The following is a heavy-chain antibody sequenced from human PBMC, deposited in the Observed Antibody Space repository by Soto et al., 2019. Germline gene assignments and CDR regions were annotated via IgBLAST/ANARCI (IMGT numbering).Heavy chain of an antibody. Sequence: QVQLVQSGAEVKKPGASVKVSCKTSGYTLTSFQMHWVRQAPGQGLEWMGIINPGSGSTNYAQKFQGRVTMTSDTSTRTIYMELSSLRSEDTAAYYCANCRLPAIPAAADYWGQGTLVTVSS. CDR3: ANCRLPAIPAAADY. CDR2: INPGSGST. CDR1: GYTLTSFQ. J-gene: IGHJ4*02. D-gene: IGHD2-2*01. V-gene: IGHV1-46*01.